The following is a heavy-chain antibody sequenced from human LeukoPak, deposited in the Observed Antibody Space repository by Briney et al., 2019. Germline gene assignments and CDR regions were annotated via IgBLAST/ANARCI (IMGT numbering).Heavy chain of an antibody. CDR1: GGSITSNSFY. D-gene: IGHD2-2*01. CDR2: VYYSGST. CDR3: ARQRDYCVSTTCYYGMDV. V-gene: IGHV4-39*01. Sequence: SETLSLTCTVSGGSITSNSFYWGWIRQPPGKGLEWIGSVYYSGSTYYNPSLKSRVTISVDTSKKQFSLKLTSVTAADTSVYYCARQRDYCVSTTCYYGMDVWGQGTTVTVSS. J-gene: IGHJ6*02.